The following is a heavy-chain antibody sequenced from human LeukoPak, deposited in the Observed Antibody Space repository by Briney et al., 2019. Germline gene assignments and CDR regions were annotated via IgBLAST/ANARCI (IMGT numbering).Heavy chain of an antibody. J-gene: IGHJ4*02. CDR1: GGSISSSSYY. V-gene: IGHV4-39*01. CDR2: IYYSGST. Sequence: PSETLSLTCTVSGGSISSSSYYWGWIRQPPGKGLEWIGSIYYSGSTYYNPSLKSRVTISVDTSKNQSSLKLSSVTAADTAVYYCASSITIFGVVVVQFDYWGQGTLVTVSS. CDR3: ASSITIFGVVVVQFDY. D-gene: IGHD3-3*01.